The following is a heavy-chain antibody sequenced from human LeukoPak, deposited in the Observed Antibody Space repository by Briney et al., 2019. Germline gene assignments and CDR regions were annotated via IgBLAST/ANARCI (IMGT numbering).Heavy chain of an antibody. CDR3: ARGNYGSGSYGYYYYYYMDV. J-gene: IGHJ6*03. CDR2: INPSGGST. Sequence: ASVKVSCKASGYTFTSYYMHWVRQAPGQGLEWMGIINPSGGSTSYAQKFQGRVTMTRDTSITTAYMEMSRLRSDDTALYYCARGNYGSGSYGYYYYYYMDVWGKGTTVTISS. V-gene: IGHV1-46*01. CDR1: GYTFTSYY. D-gene: IGHD3-10*01.